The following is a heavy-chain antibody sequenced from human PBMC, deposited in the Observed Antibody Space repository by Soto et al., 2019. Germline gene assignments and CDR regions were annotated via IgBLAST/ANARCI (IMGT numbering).Heavy chain of an antibody. Sequence: QVHLVQSGAEVKKPGASVKVSCKGSGYGFTTYGITWVRQAPGQGLEWMAWISAHNGNTNYAQKLXGXGXXTRDPSTSTAYMELRSLRSDDRAVYYCARGRYGDYWGQGALVTVSS. D-gene: IGHD1-1*01. CDR1: GYGFTTYG. CDR2: ISAHNGNT. J-gene: IGHJ4*02. CDR3: ARGRYGDY. V-gene: IGHV1-18*01.